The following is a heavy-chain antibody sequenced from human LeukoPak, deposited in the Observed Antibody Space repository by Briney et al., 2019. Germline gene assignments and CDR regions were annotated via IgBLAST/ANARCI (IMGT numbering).Heavy chain of an antibody. V-gene: IGHV4-30-2*02. CDR3: AILAIYGDWGFDY. J-gene: IGHJ4*02. D-gene: IGHD4-17*01. CDR1: GGSISSGGYS. CDR2: IYHSGST. Sequence: PSETLSLTCAVSGGSISSGGYSWSWIRQPPGKGLEWIGYIYHSGSTYYNPSLKSRVTISVDTSKNQFSLKLSSVTAADTAVYYCAILAIYGDWGFDYWGQGTLVTVSS.